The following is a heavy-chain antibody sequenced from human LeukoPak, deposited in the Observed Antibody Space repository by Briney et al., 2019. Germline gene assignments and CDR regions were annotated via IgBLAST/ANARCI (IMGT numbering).Heavy chain of an antibody. CDR3: ARGGYSGYDYAFDY. CDR1: GGSFSGYY. CDR2: INHSGST. V-gene: IGHV4-34*01. J-gene: IGHJ4*02. D-gene: IGHD5-12*01. Sequence: SETLSPTCAVYGGSFSGYYWSWIRQPPGKGLEWIGEINHSGSTNYNPSLKSRVTISVDTSKNQFSLKLSSVTAADTAVYYCARGGYSGYDYAFDYWGQGTLVTVSS.